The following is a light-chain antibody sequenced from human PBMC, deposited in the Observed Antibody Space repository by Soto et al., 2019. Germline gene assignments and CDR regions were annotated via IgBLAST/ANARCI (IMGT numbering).Light chain of an antibody. V-gene: IGKV3-11*01. CDR3: QQYGSSPYT. CDR1: QSVSSF. J-gene: IGKJ2*01. CDR2: DAV. Sequence: EIELTQSPATLSLSPGERATLSCRASQSVSSFLVWYQQKPGQAPRLLIYDAVNRVTGIPARFSGSGSGTDFTLTISSLEPEDFAVYYCQQYGSSPYTFGLGTKLEIK.